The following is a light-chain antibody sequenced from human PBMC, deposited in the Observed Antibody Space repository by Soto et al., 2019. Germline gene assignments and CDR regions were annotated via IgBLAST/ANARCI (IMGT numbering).Light chain of an antibody. J-gene: IGKJ4*01. Sequence: EIVLTQSPATLSLSPGERATLSCRASQSVGTFFAWYQQKPGQAPRLLIYDASNRATGIPARFSGSGSGTDFTLTISSLLSEDFAVYYCQQYNNWPLTFGGGTKVDIK. V-gene: IGKV3-11*01. CDR2: DAS. CDR3: QQYNNWPLT. CDR1: QSVGTF.